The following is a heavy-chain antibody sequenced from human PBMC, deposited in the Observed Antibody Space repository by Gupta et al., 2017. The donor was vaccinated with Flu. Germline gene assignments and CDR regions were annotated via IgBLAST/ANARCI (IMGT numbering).Heavy chain of an antibody. CDR3: AREVEGVHEAGALGY. CDR1: GFNFNIYA. CDR2: ISYDGDSK. J-gene: IGHJ4*02. Sequence: QVHLVESGGRVVQPGESLRLSCEASGFNFNIYAMNWVRQAPGKGLEWVALISYDGDSKYFADSVKGRFTISRDNPKGTVSLQMNSLRSDDTAVYYCAREVEGVHEAGALGYWGQGTLVSVSA. D-gene: IGHD6-13*01. V-gene: IGHV3-30-3*01.